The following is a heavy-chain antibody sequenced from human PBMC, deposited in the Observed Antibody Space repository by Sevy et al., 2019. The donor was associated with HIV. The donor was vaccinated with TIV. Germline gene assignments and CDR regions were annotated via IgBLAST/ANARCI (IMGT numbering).Heavy chain of an antibody. V-gene: IGHV4-59*01. CDR3: ARTVGDTGQHQNHYYMDV. D-gene: IGHD2-2*01. Sequence: SETLSLTCTVSGGSIYFYYWSWIRQPPGKGLEWIGHIYYSGSTNYNPSLKSRVSISVDTSKNQVSLNLRSVTTADTAVYYCARTVGDTGQHQNHYYMDVSGTGTTVTVSS. CDR1: GGSIYFYY. J-gene: IGHJ6*03. CDR2: IYYSGST.